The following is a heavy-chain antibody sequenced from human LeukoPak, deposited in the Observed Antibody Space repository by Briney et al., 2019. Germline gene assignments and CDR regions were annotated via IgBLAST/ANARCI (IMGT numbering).Heavy chain of an antibody. V-gene: IGHV4-31*03. CDR3: ARDPRDAYSGSYYDY. D-gene: IGHD1-26*01. CDR1: GGSISSGGYY. CDR2: IYYSGST. J-gene: IGHJ4*02. Sequence: SETLSLTCTVSGGSISSGGYYWSWIRQHPGKGLEWIGYIYYSGSTYYNPSLKSRVTISVDTSKNQFSLKLSSVTAADTAVYYCARDPRDAYSGSYYDYWGQGTLVTVSS.